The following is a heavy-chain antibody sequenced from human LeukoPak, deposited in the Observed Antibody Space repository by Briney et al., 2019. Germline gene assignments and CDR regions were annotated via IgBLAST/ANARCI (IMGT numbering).Heavy chain of an antibody. V-gene: IGHV4-4*07. CDR1: GGSISSYY. CDR3: ARGWRFLEWLSSTYSYGNWFDP. D-gene: IGHD3-3*01. J-gene: IGHJ5*02. Sequence: PSETLSLTCTVSGGSISSYYWSWIRQPAGKGLEWIGRIYTSGSTNYNPSLKSRVTMSVDTSKNQFSLKLSSVTAADTAVYYCARGWRFLEWLSSTYSYGNWFDPWGQGTLVTVSS. CDR2: IYTSGST.